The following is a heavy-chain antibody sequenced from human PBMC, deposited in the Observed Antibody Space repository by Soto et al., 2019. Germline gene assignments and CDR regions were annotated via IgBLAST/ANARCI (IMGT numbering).Heavy chain of an antibody. Sequence: QVQLVESGGGVVQPGRSLRLSCAASGFTFSSYGMHWVRQAPGKGLEWVAVISYDGSNKYYADSVKGRFTISRDNSKNTLYLQMNSLRAEDTAVYYCAKDQNPMVYAIYYFDYWGQGTLVTVSS. CDR1: GFTFSSYG. CDR2: ISYDGSNK. D-gene: IGHD2-8*01. J-gene: IGHJ4*02. CDR3: AKDQNPMVYAIYYFDY. V-gene: IGHV3-30*18.